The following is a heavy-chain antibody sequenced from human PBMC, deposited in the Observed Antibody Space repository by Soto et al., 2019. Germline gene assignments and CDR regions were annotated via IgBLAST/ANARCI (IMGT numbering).Heavy chain of an antibody. Sequence: GGSLRLSCAASGFTFSSYAMHWVRQAPGKGLEWVAVISYDGSNKYYADSVKGRFTISRDNSKNTLYLQMNSLRAEDTAVYYCARIRFLVVVAATLNDAFDIWGQGTMVTVSS. CDR1: GFTFSSYA. D-gene: IGHD2-15*01. V-gene: IGHV3-30-3*01. CDR3: ARIRFLVVVAATLNDAFDI. J-gene: IGHJ3*02. CDR2: ISYDGSNK.